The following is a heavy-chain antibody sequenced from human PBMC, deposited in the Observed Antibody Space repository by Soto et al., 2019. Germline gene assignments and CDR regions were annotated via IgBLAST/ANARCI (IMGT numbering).Heavy chain of an antibody. V-gene: IGHV3-23*01. J-gene: IGHJ4*02. CDR2: ISGSGGST. D-gene: IGHD3-10*01. CDR3: AREAEPQYYYGSGSYYNRGVYGY. Sequence: GGSLRLSCAASGFTFSSYAMSWVRQAPGKGLEWVSAISGSGGSTYYADSVKGRFTISRDNSKNTLYLQMNSLRAEDTAVYYCAREAEPQYYYGSGSYYNRGVYGYWGQGTLVTVSS. CDR1: GFTFSSYA.